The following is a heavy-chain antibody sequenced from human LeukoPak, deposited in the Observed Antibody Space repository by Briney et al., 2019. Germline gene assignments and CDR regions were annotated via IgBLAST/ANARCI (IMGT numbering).Heavy chain of an antibody. Sequence: GGSLRLSCAASGFAFSSYAMSWVRQAPGKGLEWVSGISGSGDNTYYADSVKGRFTISRDNSKNTLYVQVNSLGTEDTAAYYCAKGSYYDSSGSFYFDYWGQGTLVTVSS. V-gene: IGHV3-23*01. CDR3: AKGSYYDSSGSFYFDY. D-gene: IGHD3-22*01. CDR1: GFAFSSYA. J-gene: IGHJ4*02. CDR2: ISGSGDNT.